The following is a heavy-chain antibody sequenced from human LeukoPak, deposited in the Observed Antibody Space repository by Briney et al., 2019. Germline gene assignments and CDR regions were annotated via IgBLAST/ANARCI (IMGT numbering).Heavy chain of an antibody. CDR1: GYTFTSYG. CDR3: AAAVGSDGDYNYYYYGMDV. J-gene: IGHJ6*02. Sequence: GASVKVSCKASGYTFTSYGISWVRQAPGQGLEWVGWISAYNGNTNYAQKFQERVTITRDMSTSTAYMELSSLRSEDTAVYYCAAAVGSDGDYNYYYYGMDVWGQGTTVTVSS. D-gene: IGHD4-17*01. CDR2: ISAYNGNT. V-gene: IGHV1-18*01.